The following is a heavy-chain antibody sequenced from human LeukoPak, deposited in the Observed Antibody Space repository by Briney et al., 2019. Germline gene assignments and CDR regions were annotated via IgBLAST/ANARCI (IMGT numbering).Heavy chain of an antibody. CDR1: GFTFSSYG. Sequence: GRSLTLSCAASGFTFSSYGMHWVRQPPGKGLEWVAVIWYDGSNKYYADSVKGRFSISRDNSKNSLYLQMNSLRAEDKSVYYCARDRYSSWSPFDYWGWGTVVTVSA. J-gene: IGHJ4*02. CDR3: ARDRYSSWSPFDY. D-gene: IGHD6-6*01. CDR2: IWYDGSNK. V-gene: IGHV3-33*01.